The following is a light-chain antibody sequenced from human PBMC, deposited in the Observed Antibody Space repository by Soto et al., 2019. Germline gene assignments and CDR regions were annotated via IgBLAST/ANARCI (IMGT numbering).Light chain of an antibody. CDR1: QSLVHITGETF. CDR3: MQSTHLPPT. Sequence: DVVLTQPPLSLSVPPGQPASISCMSSQSLVHITGETFLFWCLQKPGQSPQLLIYEVSTRVSGVPDRFSGSGSGTDFTLDISRVETDDVGIYYCMQSTHLPPTFGQGTRVEIK. CDR2: EVS. V-gene: IGKV2D-29*02. J-gene: IGKJ5*01.